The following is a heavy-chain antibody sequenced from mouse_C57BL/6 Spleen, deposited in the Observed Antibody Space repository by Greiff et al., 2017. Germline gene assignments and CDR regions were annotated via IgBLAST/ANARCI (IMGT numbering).Heavy chain of an antibody. Sequence: DVMLVESGGGLVKPGGSLKLSCAASGFTFSDYGMHWVRQAPEKGLEWVAYISSGSSTIYYADTVKGRFTISRDNAKNTLFLQMTSLRSEDTAMYYGARREYSNYGYFDYWGQGTTLTVSS. J-gene: IGHJ2*01. V-gene: IGHV5-17*01. CDR3: ARREYSNYGYFDY. CDR2: ISSGSSTI. CDR1: GFTFSDYG. D-gene: IGHD2-5*01.